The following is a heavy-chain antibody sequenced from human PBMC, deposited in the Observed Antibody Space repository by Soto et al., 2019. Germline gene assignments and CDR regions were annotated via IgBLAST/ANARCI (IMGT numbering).Heavy chain of an antibody. J-gene: IGHJ4*02. Sequence: PSETLSLTCAVYGGSFSDYYWTWIRQPPGKGLEWIGEIKHSGTTTHNPSLKSRVTMSVDTSKNQFSLNLTSVTAADTAIYYCARGGRLRSPFGYWGQGILVNVSS. CDR3: ARGGRLRSPFGY. D-gene: IGHD4-17*01. CDR2: IKHSGTT. CDR1: GGSFSDYY. V-gene: IGHV4-34*01.